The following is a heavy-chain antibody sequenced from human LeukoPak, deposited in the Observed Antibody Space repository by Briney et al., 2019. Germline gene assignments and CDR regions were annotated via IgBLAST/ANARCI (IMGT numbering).Heavy chain of an antibody. D-gene: IGHD3-3*01. CDR1: GFTFSSYS. Sequence: GGSLRLSCAASGFTFSSYSTNWVRQAPGKGLEWVSSISSSSSYIYYADSVKGRFTISRDNAKNSLYLQMNSLRAEDTAVYYCARDRDYDFWSGSPPGGYWGQGTLVTVSS. CDR2: ISSSSSYI. V-gene: IGHV3-21*01. CDR3: ARDRDYDFWSGSPPGGY. J-gene: IGHJ4*02.